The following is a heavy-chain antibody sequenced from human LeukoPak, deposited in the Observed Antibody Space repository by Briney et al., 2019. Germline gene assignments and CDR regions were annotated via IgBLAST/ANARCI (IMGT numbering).Heavy chain of an antibody. D-gene: IGHD4-23*01. CDR2: IIPIFGKA. CDR1: GGTCSNYA. Sequence: SVKVSCKASGGTCSNYAINWVRQAPGQGLEWMGGIIPIFGKANYAQKFQGRVTITADESTRTAYMELSSLRSEDTAVYYCARGWLAETTVVTPYNYWGRGTLVSVSS. V-gene: IGHV1-69*13. J-gene: IGHJ4*02. CDR3: ARGWLAETTVVTPYNY.